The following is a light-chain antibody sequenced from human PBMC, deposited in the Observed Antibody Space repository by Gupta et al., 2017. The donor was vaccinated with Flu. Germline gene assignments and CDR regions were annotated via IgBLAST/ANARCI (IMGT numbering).Light chain of an antibody. CDR3: QAWDSSLTDSV. CDR1: SNNVGSHC. J-gene: IGLJ1*01. CDR2: RNN. V-gene: IGLV10-54*04. Sequence: TAPPCCTGNSNNVGSHCVSWLQQQPGPPPKVLTYRNNNRPSGIPERFSDSKSGTPASLAINGLQPEDEADYFCQAWDSSLTDSVFGGGTKVTVL.